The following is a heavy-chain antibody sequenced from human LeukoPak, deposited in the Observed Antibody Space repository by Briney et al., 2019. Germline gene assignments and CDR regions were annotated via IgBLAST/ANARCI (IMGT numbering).Heavy chain of an antibody. CDR1: GYTFTSYG. J-gene: IGHJ3*02. D-gene: IGHD2-2*01. V-gene: IGHV1-18*01. CDR2: ISAYNGNT. Sequence: ASVKVSCKASGYTFTSYGISWVRQAPGQGLEWMGWISAYNGNTNYAQKLQGRVTMTTDTSTNTAYMELRSLRSDDTAVYYCARVDQLLYAFDIWGQGTMVTVSS. CDR3: ARVDQLLYAFDI.